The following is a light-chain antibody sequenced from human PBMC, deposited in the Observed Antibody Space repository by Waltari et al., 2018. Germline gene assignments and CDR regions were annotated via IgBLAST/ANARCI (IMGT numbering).Light chain of an antibody. CDR2: EDN. V-gene: IGLV6-57*01. J-gene: IGLJ2*01. CDR3: QSYDSSNRDVV. Sequence: NFMLTQPHSVSESPGKTVTISCTRSSGRIPTHHAQWSQQRPGSSPTTVIYEDNQRPSGVPDRFSGSIDSSSNSASLTISGLKTEDEADFYCQSYDSSNRDVVFGGGTKLTVL. CDR1: SGRIPTHH.